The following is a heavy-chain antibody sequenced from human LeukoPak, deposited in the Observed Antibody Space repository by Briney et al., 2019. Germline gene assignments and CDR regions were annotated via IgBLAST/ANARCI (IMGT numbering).Heavy chain of an antibody. V-gene: IGHV1-46*01. J-gene: IGHJ4*02. CDR3: ARGLVDTAMVTRRIDY. D-gene: IGHD5-18*01. CDR1: GYTFTNYY. CDR2: INPSGGIT. Sequence: ASVKVSCKASGYTFTNYYMHWVRQAPRQGLEWMGIINPSGGITHYAQNFQGRVTLTRDTSTSTVYMEVSSRISLDTAVYYCARGLVDTAMVTRRIDYWGQGTLVTVPS.